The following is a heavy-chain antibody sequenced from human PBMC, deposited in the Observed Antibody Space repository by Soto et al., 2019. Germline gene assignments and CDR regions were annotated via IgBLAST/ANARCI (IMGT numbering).Heavy chain of an antibody. CDR1: GFTFSDYW. CDR3: ARGRMSAGGYDY. CDR2: ISDSSSFT. V-gene: IGHV3-11*05. Sequence: GGSLRLSCVASGFTFSDYWMTFIRQAPGKGLEWVSYISDSSSFTNYADSVKGRFTISRDDAKNSLYLQMNSLRAEDTAVYYCARGRMSAGGYDYWGQGT. D-gene: IGHD1-26*01. J-gene: IGHJ4*02.